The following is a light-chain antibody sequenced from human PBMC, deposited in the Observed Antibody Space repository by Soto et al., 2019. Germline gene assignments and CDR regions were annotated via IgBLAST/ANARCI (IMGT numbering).Light chain of an antibody. V-gene: IGKV3-15*01. CDR3: QQYNNWPPA. CDR1: QSVSGN. CDR2: GAS. J-gene: IGKJ1*01. Sequence: EIVMAQSPATLSVSPGERATLSCRASQSVSGNLAWYQQKPGQAPRLLIYGASTRATGISARFSGSGSGTEFTLTISSLQSEDFAVYYRQQYNNWPPAFGQGTKVEIK.